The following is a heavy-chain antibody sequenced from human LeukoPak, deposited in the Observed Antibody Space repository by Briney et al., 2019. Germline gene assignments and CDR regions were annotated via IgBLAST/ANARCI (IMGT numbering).Heavy chain of an antibody. CDR3: ARGDIAFDY. J-gene: IGHJ4*02. Sequence: SETLSLTCAVYGGSFSGYYWSWIRQPPGKGLEWIGEINHSGSTNYNPSLKSRVTISVDTSKNQFTLQLNSVTPEDAAVYYCARGDIAFDYWGQGTLVTVSS. V-gene: IGHV4-34*01. CDR2: INHSGST. D-gene: IGHD3-9*01. CDR1: GGSFSGYY.